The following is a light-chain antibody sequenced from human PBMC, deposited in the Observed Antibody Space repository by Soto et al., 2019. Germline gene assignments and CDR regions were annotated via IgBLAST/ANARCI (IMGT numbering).Light chain of an antibody. CDR1: TSDVGTYNL. V-gene: IGLV2-14*02. J-gene: IGLJ1*01. Sequence: QSALTQPASVSGSPGQSITISCTGTTSDVGTYNLVSWYQHHPGKAPQLIIFEVTKRPSGVSNPFSGSKSGNTASLTISGLQPEDEADYYCSSYTTSNTRQIVFGTGTKVTVL. CDR2: EVT. CDR3: SSYTTSNTRQIV.